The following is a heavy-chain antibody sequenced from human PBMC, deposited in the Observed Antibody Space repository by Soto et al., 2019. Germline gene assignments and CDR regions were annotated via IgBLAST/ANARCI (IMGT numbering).Heavy chain of an antibody. Sequence: GESLKISCKGSGYSFTSYWISWVRQMPGKGLEWMGRIDPSDSYTNYSPSFQGHVTISADKSISTAYLQWSSLKASDTAMYYCAREYSSGPYYYGMDVWGQGTTVTVSS. J-gene: IGHJ6*02. V-gene: IGHV5-10-1*01. CDR2: IDPSDSYT. D-gene: IGHD6-19*01. CDR1: GYSFTSYW. CDR3: AREYSSGPYYYGMDV.